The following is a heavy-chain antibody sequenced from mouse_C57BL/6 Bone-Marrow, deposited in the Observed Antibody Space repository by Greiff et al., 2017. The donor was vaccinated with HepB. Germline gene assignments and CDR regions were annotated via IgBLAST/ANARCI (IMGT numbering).Heavy chain of an antibody. CDR2: ILPGSGSI. Sequence: VKVVESGAELMKPGASVKLSCKATGYTFTGYWIEWVKQRPGHGLEWIGVILPGSGSINYKEKFKGKSTFTADTYSNTAYMQLTSLTTEESAIYYCARTMVTVFDYWGQGTTLTVSS. V-gene: IGHV1-9*01. J-gene: IGHJ2*01. CDR3: ARTMVTVFDY. CDR1: GYTFTGYW. D-gene: IGHD2-2*01.